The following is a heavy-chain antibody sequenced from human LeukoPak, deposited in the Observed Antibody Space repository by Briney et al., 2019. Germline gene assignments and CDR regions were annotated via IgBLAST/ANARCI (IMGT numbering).Heavy chain of an antibody. Sequence: GGSLRLSCAASGFTFSDYGMHWVRQAPGKGLEWVAVISYDGSNKYYGDSVKGRFTISRDNSKNTLYLQMNSLRAEDTAVYYCARGRRITMVRGATDPWGQGTLVTVSS. CDR1: GFTFSDYG. CDR3: ARGRRITMVRGATDP. V-gene: IGHV3-30*03. CDR2: ISYDGSNK. D-gene: IGHD3-10*01. J-gene: IGHJ5*02.